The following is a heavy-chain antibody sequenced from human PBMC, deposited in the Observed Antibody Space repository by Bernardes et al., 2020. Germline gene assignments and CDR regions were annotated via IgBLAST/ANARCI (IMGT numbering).Heavy chain of an antibody. D-gene: IGHD2-2*01. Sequence: ASVQVSCKASGYTFPSYVISWVRQSPGQGLEWMVWISAYNGTTNYAQKLQVRVTMTTDTSTSTAYMELRSLRSDDTAVYYCARDIVRVPAAIGAFDIWGQGTMVTVSS. J-gene: IGHJ3*02. CDR3: ARDIVRVPAAIGAFDI. CDR2: ISAYNGTT. CDR1: GYTFPSYV. V-gene: IGHV1-18*01.